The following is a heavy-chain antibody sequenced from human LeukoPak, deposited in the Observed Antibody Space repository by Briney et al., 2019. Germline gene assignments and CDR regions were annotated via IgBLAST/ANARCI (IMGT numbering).Heavy chain of an antibody. CDR1: GFTFSSYA. CDR3: AKGQGSALHGSGSYYSGFDY. J-gene: IGHJ4*02. CDR2: ISGSGGST. D-gene: IGHD3-10*01. Sequence: QPGGSLRLSCAASGFTFSSYAMSWVRQAPGKGLEWVSAISGSGGSTYYADSVKGRFTISRDNSKNTLYLQMNSLRAEDTAVYYCAKGQGSALHGSGSYYSGFDYWGQGTLVTVSS. V-gene: IGHV3-23*01.